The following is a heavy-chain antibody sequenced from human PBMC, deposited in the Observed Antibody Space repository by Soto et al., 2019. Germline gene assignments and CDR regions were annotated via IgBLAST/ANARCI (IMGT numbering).Heavy chain of an antibody. D-gene: IGHD3-22*01. CDR1: GFTFSKAW. V-gene: IGHV3-15*07. Sequence: GGPLRLSCAASGFTFSKAWINWVRQSPGKGLEWVGRIKSKTNGGTTDFTAHVRDRFAISRDDSKNIVYLQMNSLRIEDTAVYYCTTDSYSTMITARFDYWGHGTLVTVSS. J-gene: IGHJ4*01. CDR3: TTDSYSTMITARFDY. CDR2: IKSKTNGGTT.